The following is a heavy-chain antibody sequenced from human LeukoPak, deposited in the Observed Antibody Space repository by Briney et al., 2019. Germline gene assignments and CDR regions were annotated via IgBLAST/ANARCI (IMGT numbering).Heavy chain of an antibody. CDR1: GFTFSSYA. CDR3: ARVRDGYNNIDY. V-gene: IGHV3-30*04. J-gene: IGHJ4*02. CDR2: ISYDGSNK. Sequence: GGSLRLSCAASGFTFSSYAMHWVRQAPGKVLEWVAVISYDGSNKYYADSVKGRFTISRDNSKNTLYLQMNSLRAEDTAVYYCARVRDGYNNIDYWGQGTLVTVSS. D-gene: IGHD5-24*01.